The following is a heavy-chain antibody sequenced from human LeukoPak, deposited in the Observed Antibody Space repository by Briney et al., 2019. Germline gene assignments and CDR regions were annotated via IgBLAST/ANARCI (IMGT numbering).Heavy chain of an antibody. CDR1: GFTFSSYA. Sequence: GGSLRLSCAASGFTFSSYAMRWVRQAPGKGLEWVSAISGSGGSTYYADSVKGRFTISRDNSKNTLYLQMNSLRAEDTAVYYCAKDGGYCSSTSCPVDYWGQGTLVTVSS. D-gene: IGHD2-2*01. CDR3: AKDGGYCSSTSCPVDY. J-gene: IGHJ4*02. V-gene: IGHV3-23*01. CDR2: ISGSGGST.